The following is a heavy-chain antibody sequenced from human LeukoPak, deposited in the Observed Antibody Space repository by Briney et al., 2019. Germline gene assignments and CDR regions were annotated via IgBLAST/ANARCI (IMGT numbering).Heavy chain of an antibody. CDR3: ARGWPRYGSGRISYGMDV. J-gene: IGHJ6*02. CDR1: GYTFTGYY. D-gene: IGHD3-10*01. CDR2: INPNSGGT. V-gene: IGHV1-2*02. Sequence: GASVKVSCKASGYTFTGYYMHWVRQAPGQGLEWMGWINPNSGGTNYAQKFQGRVTMTRDTSISTAYMELSRLRSDDTAVYYCARGWPRYGSGRISYGMDVWGQGTTVTVSS.